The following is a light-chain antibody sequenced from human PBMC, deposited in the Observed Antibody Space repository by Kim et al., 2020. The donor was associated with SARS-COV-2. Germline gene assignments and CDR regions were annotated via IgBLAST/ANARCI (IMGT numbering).Light chain of an antibody. CDR2: RNN. CDR1: SNNVGNRG. J-gene: IGLJ1*01. CDR3: SAWDTRLNGYV. Sequence: QTPTLTCTGNSNNVGNRGAAWLQQHQGHPPKLLSYRNNNRPSGVSERFSTSRSGNTASLTITGLQPEDEADYYCSAWDTRLNGYVFGTGTKVTVL. V-gene: IGLV10-54*01.